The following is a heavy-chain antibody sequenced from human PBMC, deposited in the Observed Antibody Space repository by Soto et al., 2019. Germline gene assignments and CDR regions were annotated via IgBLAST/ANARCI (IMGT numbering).Heavy chain of an antibody. Sequence: EVQLVESGGGLVTPGGSLRLSCAASGFTFSSYSMNWVRQAPGKGLEWVSSISSSGSYIYHADSVKARFTISRDNAKNSLSLQMNSLRAEDTAVYYCARKNNGASYHSDDAFDIWGQGTMVTVSS. CDR2: ISSSGSYI. V-gene: IGHV3-21*01. CDR1: GFTFSSYS. CDR3: ARKNNGASYHSDDAFDI. D-gene: IGHD1-26*01. J-gene: IGHJ3*02.